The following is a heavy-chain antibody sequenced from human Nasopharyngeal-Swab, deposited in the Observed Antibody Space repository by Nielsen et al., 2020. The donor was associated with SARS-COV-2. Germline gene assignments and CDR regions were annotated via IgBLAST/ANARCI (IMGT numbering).Heavy chain of an antibody. V-gene: IGHV1-69*13. Sequence: SVKVSCKASGGTFSSYAISWVRQAPGQGLEWMGGIIPIFGTANYAQKFQGRVTITADESTSIAYMELSSLRSEDTAVYYCARQDVVVPAAKSKKYYMDVWGRGTTVTVSS. CDR1: GGTFSSYA. D-gene: IGHD2-2*01. J-gene: IGHJ6*03. CDR3: ARQDVVVPAAKSKKYYMDV. CDR2: IIPIFGTA.